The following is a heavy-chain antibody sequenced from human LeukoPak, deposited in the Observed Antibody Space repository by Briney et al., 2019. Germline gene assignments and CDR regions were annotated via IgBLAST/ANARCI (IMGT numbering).Heavy chain of an antibody. CDR3: AKAIDNRGYYFERGADF. J-gene: IGHJ4*02. D-gene: IGHD3-22*01. V-gene: IGHV3-23*01. Sequence: GGSLRLSCAASGFAFRSYGMSWVRQAPGKGLEWVSAISGNGVGTYYADSVKGRFTISRDNSKNTLYLQMNNLRAEDTAVYYCAKAIDNRGYYFERGADFWGQGTMVTVSS. CDR1: GFAFRSYG. CDR2: ISGNGVGT.